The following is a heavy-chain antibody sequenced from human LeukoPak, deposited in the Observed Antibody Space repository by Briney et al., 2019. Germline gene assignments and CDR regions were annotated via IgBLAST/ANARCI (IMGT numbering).Heavy chain of an antibody. J-gene: IGHJ4*02. V-gene: IGHV3-30*04. CDR2: ISYDGSNK. CDR1: GFTFNSYA. CDR3: ARDQLAYSGYDTLFDY. Sequence: GGSLRLSCAASGFTFNSYAIHWVRQAPGKGLEWVAVISYDGSNKYYAESVKGRFTISRDNSKNTLYLQLNSLRPDDTAVYYCARDQLAYSGYDTLFDYWGQGTLVTVSS. D-gene: IGHD5-12*01.